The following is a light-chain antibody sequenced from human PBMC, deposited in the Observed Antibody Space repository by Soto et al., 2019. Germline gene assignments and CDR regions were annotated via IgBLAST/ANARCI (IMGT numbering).Light chain of an antibody. CDR2: GAS. CDR3: QQYYASPPT. Sequence: EIVLTQSPATLSVFPGEKATLSCGASQSVSNNLAWYHQKPGQAPRPLIYGASTRATGVPARFSGSGSGTEFTLTISRLQPEDVAIYFCQQYYASPPTFVQGTKVEIK. CDR1: QSVSNN. J-gene: IGKJ1*01. V-gene: IGKV3-15*01.